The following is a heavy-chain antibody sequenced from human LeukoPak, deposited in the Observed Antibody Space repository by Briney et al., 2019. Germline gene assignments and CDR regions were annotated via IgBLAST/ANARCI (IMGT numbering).Heavy chain of an antibody. V-gene: IGHV3-30-3*01. CDR2: ISYDGSNK. CDR1: GFTFSTYA. J-gene: IGHJ5*02. Sequence: GGSLRLSCAASGFTFSTYAMHWVRQAPGKGLEWVAVISYDGSNKYYADSVKGRFTISRDNSKNTLYLQMNSLRAEDTAVYYCARYDSSGYQRLNWFDPWGQGTLVTVSS. CDR3: ARYDSSGYQRLNWFDP. D-gene: IGHD3-22*01.